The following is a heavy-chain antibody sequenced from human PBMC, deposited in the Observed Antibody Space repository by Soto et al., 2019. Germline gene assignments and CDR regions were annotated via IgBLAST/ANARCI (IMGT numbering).Heavy chain of an antibody. D-gene: IGHD1-1*01. CDR2: INPNSGGT. CDR3: ARASLPAGTGAFDI. CDR1: GYTLTGYY. V-gene: IGHV1-2*04. Sequence: ASVKVSCKASGYTLTGYYMHWVRQAPGQGLEWMGWINPNSGGTNYAQKFQGWVTMTRDTSISTAYMELSRLRSDDTAVYYCARASLPAGTGAFDIWGQGTMVTVSS. J-gene: IGHJ3*02.